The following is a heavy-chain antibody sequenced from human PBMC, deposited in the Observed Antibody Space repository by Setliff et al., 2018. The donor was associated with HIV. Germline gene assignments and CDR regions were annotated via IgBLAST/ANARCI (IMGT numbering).Heavy chain of an antibody. D-gene: IGHD2-15*01. V-gene: IGHV4-61*01. CDR2: IYYSGTT. Sequence: KTSETLSLTCTVSGGSISSSSYYWGWIRQSPGKGLEWIGYIYYSGTTNYNPSLKSRVTISVDTSKNQISLNLTSVTAADTAVYYCAKELKSMVVGGRNRYFDLWGRGTLVTVSS. CDR3: AKELKSMVVGGRNRYFDL. CDR1: GGSISSSSYY. J-gene: IGHJ2*01.